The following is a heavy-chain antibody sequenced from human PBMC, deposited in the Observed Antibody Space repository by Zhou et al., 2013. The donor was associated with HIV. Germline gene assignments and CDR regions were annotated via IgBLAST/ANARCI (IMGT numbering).Heavy chain of an antibody. CDR1: GGTFSSYA. J-gene: IGHJ3*02. CDR3: ARESYDFWSGYYRSAFDI. CDR2: IIPILGIA. V-gene: IGHV1-69*04. Sequence: QVQLVQSGAEVKKPGSSVKVSCKASGGTFSSYAISWVRQAPGQGLEWMGRIIPILGIANYAQKFQGRVTITADKSTSTAYMELSSLRSEDTAVYYCARESYDFWSGYYRSAFDIWGQGTMVTVSS. D-gene: IGHD3-3*01.